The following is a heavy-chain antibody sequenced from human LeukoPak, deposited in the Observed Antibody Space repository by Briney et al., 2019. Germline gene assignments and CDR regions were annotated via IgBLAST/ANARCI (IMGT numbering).Heavy chain of an antibody. V-gene: IGHV4-59*02. Sequence: SETLSLTCTVSGGSVSSYYWSWIRQPPGKGLEWIGYIYYSGSTNYNPSLKSRVTISVDTSKNQFSLKLSSVTAADTAVYYCARYSSSWYLWRGWFDPWGQGTLVTVSS. CDR3: ARYSSSWYLWRGWFDP. D-gene: IGHD6-13*01. J-gene: IGHJ5*02. CDR2: IYYSGST. CDR1: GGSVSSYY.